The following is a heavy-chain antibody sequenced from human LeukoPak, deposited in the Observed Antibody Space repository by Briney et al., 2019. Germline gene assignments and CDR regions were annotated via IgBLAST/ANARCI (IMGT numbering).Heavy chain of an antibody. J-gene: IGHJ4*02. V-gene: IGHV1-69*13. CDR3: ARASGFGESNDY. D-gene: IGHD3-10*01. CDR2: IIPIFGTA. Sequence: SVKVSCKASGYTFTSYGISWVRQAPGQGLEWMGGIIPIFGTANYAQKFQGRVTITADESTSTAYMELSSLRSEDTAVYYCARASGFGESNDYWGQGTLVTVSS. CDR1: GYTFTSYG.